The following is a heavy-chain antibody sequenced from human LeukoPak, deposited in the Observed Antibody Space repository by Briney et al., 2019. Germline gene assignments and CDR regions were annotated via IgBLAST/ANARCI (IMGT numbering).Heavy chain of an antibody. CDR2: ISGDGTGI. J-gene: IGHJ3*02. CDR1: GVSFDNYA. CDR3: AKGGGRIWDASGI. Sequence: SGGSLRLSCAASGVSFDNYAMHWVRQAPGNVLERVSVISGDGTGIYYADFVKGRFTISRDNSKNSLYLQMNSLRNEDTALYYCAKGGGRIWDASGIWGQGTMVTVSS. V-gene: IGHV3-43*02. D-gene: IGHD2-15*01.